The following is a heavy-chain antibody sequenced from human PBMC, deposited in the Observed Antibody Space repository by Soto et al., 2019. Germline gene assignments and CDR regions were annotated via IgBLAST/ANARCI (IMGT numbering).Heavy chain of an antibody. J-gene: IGHJ6*02. Sequence: ASVKVSCKASGSTFTRYGISWVRQAPGQGLEWMGGISPYNGNTNYAQKFQGRVTMTTDTSTSTAYMELSSLRSEDTAVYYCASRDGERVTYYYYGMDVWGQGTTVTVSS. CDR2: ISPYNGNT. CDR3: ASRDGERVTYYYYGMDV. D-gene: IGHD1-26*01. V-gene: IGHV1-18*01. CDR1: GSTFTRYG.